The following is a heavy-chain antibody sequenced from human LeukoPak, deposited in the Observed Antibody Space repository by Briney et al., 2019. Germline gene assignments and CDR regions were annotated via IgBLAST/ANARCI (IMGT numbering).Heavy chain of an antibody. J-gene: IGHJ5*02. CDR2: INHSGST. CDR1: GGSFSGYY. Sequence: SETLSLTCAVYGGSFSGYYWSWIRQPPGKGLEWIGEINHSGSTNYNPSLKSRVTISVGTSKNQFSLKLSSVTAADTAVYYCARGRPFRIIIAVAGIIPDRYNWFDPWGQGTLVTVSS. CDR3: ARGRPFRIIIAVAGIIPDRYNWFDP. D-gene: IGHD6-19*01. V-gene: IGHV4-34*01.